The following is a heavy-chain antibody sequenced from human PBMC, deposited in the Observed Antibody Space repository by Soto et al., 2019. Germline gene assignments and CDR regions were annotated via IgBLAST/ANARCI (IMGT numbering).Heavy chain of an antibody. D-gene: IGHD2-15*01. CDR1: GFTFSDYY. V-gene: IGHV3-11*01. CDR3: ASGVAASHFYYYYMDV. Sequence: QVQLVESGGGLVKPGGSLRLSCAASGFTFSDYYMSWIRQAPGKGLEWVSYISGSGSTIYDADSVKGRFTISRDNAKNSLHLKMNSLRAEDTAVYYCASGVAASHFYYYYMDVWGKGTTVTVSS. J-gene: IGHJ6*03. CDR2: ISGSGSTI.